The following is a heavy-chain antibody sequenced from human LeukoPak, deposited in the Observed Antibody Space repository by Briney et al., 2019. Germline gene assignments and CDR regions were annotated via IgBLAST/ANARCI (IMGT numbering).Heavy chain of an antibody. CDR2: VDHTGST. CDR3: ARWPDYDILTGYED. J-gene: IGHJ4*02. D-gene: IGHD3-9*01. Sequence: SETLSLTCTVSGGSISSYYWTWIRQPPGKGLEWIGYVDHTGSTNFNPSLNGRVSISRDTSKNLFSLKLSSVTAADTAVYYCARWPDYDILTGYEDWGQGTLVTVSS. V-gene: IGHV4-59*12. CDR1: GGSISSYY.